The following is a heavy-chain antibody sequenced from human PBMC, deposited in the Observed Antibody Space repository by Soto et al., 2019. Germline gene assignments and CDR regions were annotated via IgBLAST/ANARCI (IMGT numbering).Heavy chain of an antibody. CDR3: ARDGGYDILTGLDP. CDR2: IWYDGSNK. CDR1: GFTFSSYG. D-gene: IGHD3-9*01. Sequence: QVPLVESGGGVVQPGRSLRLSCAASGFTFSSYGMHWVRQAPGKGLEWVAVIWYDGSNKYYADSVKGRFTISRDNSKNTLYLQMNSLRAEDTAVYYCARDGGYDILTGLDPWGQRTLVTVSS. V-gene: IGHV3-33*01. J-gene: IGHJ5*02.